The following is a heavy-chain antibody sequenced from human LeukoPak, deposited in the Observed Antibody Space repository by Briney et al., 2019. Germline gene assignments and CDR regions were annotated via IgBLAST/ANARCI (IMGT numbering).Heavy chain of an antibody. D-gene: IGHD7-27*01. V-gene: IGHV1-2*02. CDR3: ARVLGTGGFLGY. CDR1: GYTFTGYY. CDR2: INPNSGGT. J-gene: IGHJ4*02. Sequence: GASEKVSCKASGYTFTGYYMHWVRQAPGQGLKWMGWINPNSGGTNYAQKFQGRVTMTRDTSISTAYMELSRLRSDDTAVYYCARVLGTGGFLGYWGQGTLVTVSS.